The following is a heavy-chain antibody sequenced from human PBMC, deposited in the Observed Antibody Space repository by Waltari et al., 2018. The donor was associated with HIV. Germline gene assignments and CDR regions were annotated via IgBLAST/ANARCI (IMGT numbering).Heavy chain of an antibody. CDR2: INHSGST. J-gene: IGHJ6*02. CDR3: ARRGRYCSSTSCPKYGMDV. V-gene: IGHV4-34*01. D-gene: IGHD2-2*01. Sequence: QVQLQQWGAGLLKPSETLSLTCAVYGGSFRGYYWSWIRQPPGEGLEWIGEINHSGSTNYNPSLKSRVTISVDTSKNQFSLKLSSVTAADTAVYYCARRGRYCSSTSCPKYGMDVWGQGTTVTVSS. CDR1: GGSFRGYY.